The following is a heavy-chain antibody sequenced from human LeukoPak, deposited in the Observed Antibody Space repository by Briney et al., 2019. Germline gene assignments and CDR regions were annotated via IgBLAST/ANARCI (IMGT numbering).Heavy chain of an antibody. V-gene: IGHV3-43*02. CDR3: AKDIENSSGWYEGVDY. CDR1: GFTFDDYA. J-gene: IGHJ4*02. CDR2: ISGDGGST. Sequence: GGSLRLSCAASGFTFDDYAMHWVRQAPGKGLEWVSLISGDGGSTFYADSMKGRFTISRDNSKNSLFLQMNSLGTEDTALYCCAKDIENSSGWYEGVDYWGQGTLVTVSS. D-gene: IGHD6-19*01.